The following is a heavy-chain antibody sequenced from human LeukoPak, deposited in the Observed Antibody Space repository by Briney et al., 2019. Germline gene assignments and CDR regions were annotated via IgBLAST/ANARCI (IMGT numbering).Heavy chain of an antibody. CDR3: ARGYPGRYCSGGSCPFFDY. J-gene: IGHJ4*02. CDR1: GYTFTSYD. Sequence: ASVKVSCKASGYTFTSYDINWVRQATGQGLEWMGWMNPNSGNTGYAQKFQGRVTVTRSTSITTAYMELSSLRSEDTAVYYCARGYPGRYCSGGSCPFFDYWGQGTLVTVSS. CDR2: MNPNSGNT. D-gene: IGHD2-15*01. V-gene: IGHV1-8*01.